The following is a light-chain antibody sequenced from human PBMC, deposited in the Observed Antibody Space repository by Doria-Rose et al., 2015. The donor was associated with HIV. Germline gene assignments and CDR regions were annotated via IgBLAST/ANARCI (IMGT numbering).Light chain of an antibody. CDR3: HQYGTSWT. J-gene: IGKJ1*01. Sequence: VLTQSPGTLSLSPGERATLSCRASQSFSSTYLAWYQQKPGQAPSLPIYDGSTRATGIPDTFSASESGTDFTLTINGLEPEDFALYYCHQYGTSWTFGQGTKVEI. V-gene: IGKV3-20*01. CDR2: DGS. CDR1: QSFSSTY.